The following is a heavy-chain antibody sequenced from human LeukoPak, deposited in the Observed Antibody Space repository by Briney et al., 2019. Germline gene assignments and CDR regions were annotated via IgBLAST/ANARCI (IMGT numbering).Heavy chain of an antibody. D-gene: IGHD3-22*01. CDR1: GYSVSSSSAA. V-gene: IGHV6-1*01. CDR3: DYDSSGVFDY. Sequence: SQTLSLTCAFSGYSVSSSSAAWNWIRQSPSRGLEWLGRTYYRSKWYNDYAVSVKSRININTHTSKNQFSLQLNSVTPEDTGVYYCDYDSSGVFDYWGQGTLVTVSS. CDR2: TYYRSKWYN. J-gene: IGHJ4*02.